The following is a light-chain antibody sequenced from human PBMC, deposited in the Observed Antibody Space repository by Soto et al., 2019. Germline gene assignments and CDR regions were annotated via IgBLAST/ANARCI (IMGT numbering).Light chain of an antibody. CDR2: AAS. CDR1: QGIRND. J-gene: IGKJ1*01. CDR3: LQDYLYPWT. Sequence: AIQMTQSPSSLSASVGDRVTITCRASQGIRNDLGWYQQKPGKAPKVLIYAASSLQSGVPSRFSGSGSGTHFTLIISSLQPEDSATYYWLQDYLYPWTFGQGTKVEIK. V-gene: IGKV1-6*01.